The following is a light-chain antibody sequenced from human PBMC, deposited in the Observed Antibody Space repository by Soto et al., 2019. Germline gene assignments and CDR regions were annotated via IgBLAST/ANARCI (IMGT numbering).Light chain of an antibody. J-gene: IGKJ1*01. Sequence: EIVLTQSPGTLSLCPGERATLSCRASQSVSSSYLAWYQQKPGQAPRLLIYGASSRATGIPDRFSGSGSGTDFTLTISRLEPEDFAVFYCHQYGISPPTFGQGTKVDIK. CDR2: GAS. CDR1: QSVSSSY. V-gene: IGKV3-20*01. CDR3: HQYGISPPT.